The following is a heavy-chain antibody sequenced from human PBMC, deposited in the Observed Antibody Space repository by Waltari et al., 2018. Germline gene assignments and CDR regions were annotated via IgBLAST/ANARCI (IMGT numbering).Heavy chain of an antibody. J-gene: IGHJ4*02. CDR1: GGSISSSSYY. V-gene: IGHV4-39*07. Sequence: QLQLQESGPGLVKPSETLSLTCTVSGGSISSSSYYWGWIRQPLGRGLEWIGSIYYSGSTIYNPSLKSRVTISVDTSKNTFSLKLSSVTAADTAVYYWARDNKYYYGSGRYYHFDYWGQGTLVTVSS. CDR2: IYYSGST. D-gene: IGHD3-10*01. CDR3: ARDNKYYYGSGRYYHFDY.